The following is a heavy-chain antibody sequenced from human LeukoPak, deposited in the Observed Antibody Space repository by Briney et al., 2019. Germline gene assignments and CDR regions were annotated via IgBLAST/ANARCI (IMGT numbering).Heavy chain of an antibody. J-gene: IGHJ4*02. D-gene: IGHD3-22*01. CDR3: ARGTYYYDSSGYQTFDY. CDR2: LYTSGST. CDR1: GGSISSGSYS. Sequence: PSQTLSLTCTVSGGSISSGSYSWSWIRQPAGKGLEWIGRLYTSGSTNYNPSLKSRVTISVDTSKNQFSLKLSAVTAADTAVYYCARGTYYYDSSGYQTFDYWGQGTLVTVSS. V-gene: IGHV4-61*02.